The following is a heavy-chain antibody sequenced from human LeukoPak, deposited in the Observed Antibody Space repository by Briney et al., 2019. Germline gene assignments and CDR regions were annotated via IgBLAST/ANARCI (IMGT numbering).Heavy chain of an antibody. CDR2: IYYSGST. CDR3: ARVPRGYSYGHNWFDP. Sequence: SETLSLTCTVSGGSISSGGYYWSWIRQHPGKGLEWIGYIYYSGSTYYNPSLKSRVTISVDTSKNQFSLKLSSVTAADTAVYYCARVPRGYSYGHNWFDPWGQGTLVTVSS. CDR1: GGSISSGGYY. D-gene: IGHD5-18*01. V-gene: IGHV4-31*03. J-gene: IGHJ5*02.